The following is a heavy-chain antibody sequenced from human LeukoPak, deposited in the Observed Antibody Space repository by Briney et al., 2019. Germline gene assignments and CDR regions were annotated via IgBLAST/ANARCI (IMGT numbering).Heavy chain of an antibody. CDR3: ARAYDSSGYAFDI. CDR1: GYTFTGYY. V-gene: IGHV1-2*06. CDR2: INPNSGGT. J-gene: IGHJ3*02. Sequence: GASVKVSCKASGYTFTGYYMHWVRQTPGQGLAWMGRINPNSGGTNYAQKFQGRVTMTRETSISTAYMELSRLRSDDTAVYYCARAYDSSGYAFDIWGQGTMVTVSS. D-gene: IGHD3-22*01.